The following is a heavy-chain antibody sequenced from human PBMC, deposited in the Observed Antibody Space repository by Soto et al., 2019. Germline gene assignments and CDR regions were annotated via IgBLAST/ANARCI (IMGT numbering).Heavy chain of an antibody. V-gene: IGHV4-30-2*01. Sequence: TSETLSLTCAVSCGSISSGGYSRSWIRQPPGKGLEWIGYIYHSGSTYYNPSLKSRVTISVDTSKNQFSLKLSSVTAADTAVYYCARGIQITMIVDGVYFDYWGQGTLVTVSS. CDR1: CGSISSGGYS. CDR3: ARGIQITMIVDGVYFDY. J-gene: IGHJ4*02. D-gene: IGHD3-22*01. CDR2: IYHSGST.